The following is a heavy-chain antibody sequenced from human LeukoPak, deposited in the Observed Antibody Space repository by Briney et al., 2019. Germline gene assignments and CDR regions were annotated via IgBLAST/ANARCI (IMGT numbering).Heavy chain of an antibody. V-gene: IGHV4-39*01. CDR1: GSSISSNDYY. J-gene: IGHJ4*02. Sequence: PSETLSLTCTVSGSSISSNDYYWGWIRQPPGKGLEWIGSIYYRGSTYYNPSLKSRLTISVDTSKNQFSLKLSSVTAADTAVYYCAKGFWSGYHPDYWGQGTLVTVSS. CDR2: IYYRGST. D-gene: IGHD3-3*01. CDR3: AKGFWSGYHPDY.